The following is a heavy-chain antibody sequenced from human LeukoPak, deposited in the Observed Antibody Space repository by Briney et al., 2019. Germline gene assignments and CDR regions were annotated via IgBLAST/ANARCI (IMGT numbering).Heavy chain of an antibody. Sequence: GESLKISCKGSGYSFTSYWIGWVRQMPGKGLEWMGIIYPADSYTRYSPSFQGQVTISADKSISTAYLQWSSLKASDTAMYYCARTHSNYMIDYWGQGTLVTVSS. V-gene: IGHV5-51*01. D-gene: IGHD4-11*01. CDR3: ARTHSNYMIDY. CDR2: IYPADSYT. J-gene: IGHJ4*02. CDR1: GYSFTSYW.